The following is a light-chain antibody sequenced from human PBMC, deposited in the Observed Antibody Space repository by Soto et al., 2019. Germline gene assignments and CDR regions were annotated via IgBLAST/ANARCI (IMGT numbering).Light chain of an antibody. CDR1: SSDVGSYNL. CDR2: EGG. CDR3: CTYAGGTTGV. V-gene: IGLV2-23*01. Sequence: QSALTQPASASGSPGQSITISCTGTSSDVGSYNLVSWYQQHPGKAPKLMIYEGGKRPSGVSDRFSGSKSGNTASLTISGLQAEDEADYYCCTYAGGTTGVFGGGTKLTVL. J-gene: IGLJ3*02.